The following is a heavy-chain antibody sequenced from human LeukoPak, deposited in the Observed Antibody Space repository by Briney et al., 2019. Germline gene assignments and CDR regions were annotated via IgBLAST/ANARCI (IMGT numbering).Heavy chain of an antibody. CDR1: GGSISSGSYY. Sequence: PSETLSLTCTVSGGSISSGSYYWSWIRQPAGKGLEWIGRIYTSGSTNYNPSLKSRVTISVDTSKNQFSLKLSSVTAADTAVYYCARTYSSSWYQGFDPWGQGTLVTVSS. CDR2: IYTSGST. V-gene: IGHV4-61*02. D-gene: IGHD6-13*01. CDR3: ARTYSSSWYQGFDP. J-gene: IGHJ5*02.